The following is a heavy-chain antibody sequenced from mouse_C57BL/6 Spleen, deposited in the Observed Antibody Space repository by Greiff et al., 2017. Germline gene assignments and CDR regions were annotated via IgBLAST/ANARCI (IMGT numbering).Heavy chain of an antibody. CDR2: ISSGSSTI. J-gene: IGHJ2*01. Sequence: EVHLVESGGGLVKPGGSLKLSCAASGFTFSDYGMHWVRQAPEKGLEWVAYISSGSSTIYYADTVKGRFTISRDNAKNTLFLQMTSLRSEDTAMYYCARPYYSNSYYFDYWGQGTTLTVSS. CDR3: ARPYYSNSYYFDY. CDR1: GFTFSDYG. V-gene: IGHV5-17*01. D-gene: IGHD2-5*01.